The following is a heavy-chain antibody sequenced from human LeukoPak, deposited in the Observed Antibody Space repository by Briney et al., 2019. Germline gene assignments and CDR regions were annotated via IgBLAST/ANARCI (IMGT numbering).Heavy chain of an antibody. Sequence: GASVKVSCKASVYTFSGYYIHWVRQAPGQGLEWMGWTNPKSGGTNYAQKFQGRVTMTRDTSITTAYMELSRLRSDDTAVYYCTRELGCSRGSCYPDYCGQGTLVTVSS. CDR3: TRELGCSRGSCYPDY. V-gene: IGHV1-2*02. J-gene: IGHJ4*02. D-gene: IGHD2-15*01. CDR1: VYTFSGYY. CDR2: TNPKSGGT.